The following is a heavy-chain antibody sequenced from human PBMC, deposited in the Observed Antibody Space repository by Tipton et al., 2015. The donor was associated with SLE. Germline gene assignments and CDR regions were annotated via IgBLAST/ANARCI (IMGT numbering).Heavy chain of an antibody. J-gene: IGHJ1*01. V-gene: IGHV4-38-2*01. D-gene: IGHD1-26*01. CDR2: ICYDGNT. CDR1: GYSISSGYY. CDR3: GRSGGYRIHR. Sequence: TLSLTCDVSGYSISSGYYWGWIRQPPGKGLEWIGSICYDGNTNYNPSLKSRVTISVDTSRSQFSLKLSSVTATDTAVYYCGRSGGYRIHRWGQGTLVTVSS.